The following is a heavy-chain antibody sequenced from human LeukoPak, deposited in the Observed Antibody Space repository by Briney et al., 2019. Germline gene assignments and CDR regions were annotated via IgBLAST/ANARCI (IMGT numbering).Heavy chain of an antibody. CDR3: ARDGGEGFDY. D-gene: IGHD2-21*01. CDR2: IYHSGST. CDR1: GYSISSGYY. Sequence: PSETLSLTCTVSGYSISSGYYWGWIRQPPGKGLEWIGSIYHSGSTYYNPSLKSRVTISVDTSKNQFSLKLSSVTAADTAVYYCARDGGEGFDYWGQGTLVTVSS. J-gene: IGHJ4*02. V-gene: IGHV4-38-2*02.